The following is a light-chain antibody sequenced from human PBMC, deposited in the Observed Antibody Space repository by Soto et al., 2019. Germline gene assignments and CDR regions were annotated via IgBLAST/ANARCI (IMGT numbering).Light chain of an antibody. CDR3: SSFTSSTTYV. J-gene: IGLJ1*01. CDR1: SSDVGNYNY. Sequence: QSVLAQSASVSGSPGQSITISCTGTSSDVGNYNYVSWYQQHPGEVPKLIIFNVNNRPSGVSNRFSGSKSGNTASLTISGLQAEDEADYYCSSFTSSTTYVFGTGTKVNVL. CDR2: NVN. V-gene: IGLV2-14*01.